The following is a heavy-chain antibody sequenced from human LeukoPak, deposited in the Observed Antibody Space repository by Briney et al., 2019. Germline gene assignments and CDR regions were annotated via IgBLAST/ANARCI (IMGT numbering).Heavy chain of an antibody. CDR2: IYTSGST. CDR1: GGSISSGSYY. J-gene: IGHJ5*02. Sequence: PSETLSLTCTVSGGSISSGSYYWSWIRQPAGKGLEWIGRIYTSGSTNYNPPLKSRVTISVDTSKNQFSLKLSSVTAADTAVYYCARESNDILTGYYGPGSLVGVRVNWFDPWGQGTLVTVSS. V-gene: IGHV4-61*02. D-gene: IGHD3-9*01. CDR3: ARESNDILTGYYGPGSLVGVRVNWFDP.